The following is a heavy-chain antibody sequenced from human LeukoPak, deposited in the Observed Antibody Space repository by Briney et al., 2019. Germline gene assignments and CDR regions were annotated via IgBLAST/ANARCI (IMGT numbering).Heavy chain of an antibody. J-gene: IGHJ4*02. V-gene: IGHV1-2*02. D-gene: IGHD3-22*01. CDR3: ARGDYYDSSGYYNGQFDY. Sequence: GASVKVSCKASGYTFTGYYMHWVRQAPGQGLEWMGWINPTSGGTNYAQKFQGRVTMTRDTSISTAYMELSRLRSDDTAVYYCARGDYYDSSGYYNGQFDYWGQGTLVTVSS. CDR1: GYTFTGYY. CDR2: INPTSGGT.